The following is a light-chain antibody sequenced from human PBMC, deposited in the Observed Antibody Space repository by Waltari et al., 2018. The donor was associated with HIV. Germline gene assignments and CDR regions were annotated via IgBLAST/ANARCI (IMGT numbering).Light chain of an antibody. V-gene: IGLV1-44*01. CDR3: AARDDSLNAWV. CDR1: SNVGSNP. Sequence: SNVGSNPVNWYRQVPGTAPKLLMFSNNQRPSGVPDRFSGSKSGTSASLAIRGLKSEDEADYYCAARDDSLNAWVFGGGTKVTVL. J-gene: IGLJ3*02. CDR2: SNN.